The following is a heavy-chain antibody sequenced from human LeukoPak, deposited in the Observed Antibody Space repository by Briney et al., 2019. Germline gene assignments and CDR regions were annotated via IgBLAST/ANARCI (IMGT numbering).Heavy chain of an antibody. CDR2: IYTSGTT. Sequence: SETLSLTCTVSGGSISNYYWSWLRQPAGKGLEWIGRIYTSGTTNYNPSLKSRVTMSVDTSKNQFSLKLSSVTAADTAVYYCARNWRHSFTIFGVGGQGTLVTVSS. D-gene: IGHD3-3*01. CDR3: ARNWRHSFTIFGV. CDR1: GGSISNYY. V-gene: IGHV4-4*07. J-gene: IGHJ4*02.